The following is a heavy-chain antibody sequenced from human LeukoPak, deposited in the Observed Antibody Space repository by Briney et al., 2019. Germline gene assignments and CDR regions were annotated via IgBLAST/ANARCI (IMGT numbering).Heavy chain of an antibody. J-gene: IGHJ4*02. CDR1: GGSISSYY. Sequence: SETLSLTCTVSGGSISSYYWSWIRQPPGKGLEWIGYIYYSGTTNYNPSLKSRVTISVDTSKNQFSLKLSSVTAADTAVYYCAREYSGSYDYWGQGTLVTVSS. CDR3: AREYSGSYDY. D-gene: IGHD1-26*01. CDR2: IYYSGTT. V-gene: IGHV4-59*01.